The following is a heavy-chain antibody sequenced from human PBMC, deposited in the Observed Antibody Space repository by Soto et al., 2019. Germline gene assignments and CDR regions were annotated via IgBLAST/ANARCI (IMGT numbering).Heavy chain of an antibody. D-gene: IGHD2-2*01. V-gene: IGHV1-3*01. Sequence: ASVKVSCKASGYTFTSYAMHWVRQAPGQRLEWMGWINAGNGNTKYSQKFQGRVIITRDTSASTVYMQLSNLRSEDTAVHYCARAWYQLVSTWFDPWGQGTQVTVSS. CDR2: INAGNGNT. J-gene: IGHJ5*02. CDR3: ARAWYQLVSTWFDP. CDR1: GYTFTSYA.